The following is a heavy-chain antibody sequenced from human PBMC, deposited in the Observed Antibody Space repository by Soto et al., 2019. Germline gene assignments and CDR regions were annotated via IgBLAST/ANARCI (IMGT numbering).Heavy chain of an antibody. J-gene: IGHJ4*02. D-gene: IGHD3-10*01. V-gene: IGHV4-34*01. CDR2: INHSGST. CDR1: GGSFSGYY. CDR3: ACHGSGSYYNGDY. Sequence: SETLSLTCAVCGGSFSGYYWSWIRQPPGKGLEWIGEINHSGSTNYNPSLKSRVTISVDTSKNQFSLKLSSVTAADTAVYYCACHGSGSYYNGDYWGQGTLVTVSS.